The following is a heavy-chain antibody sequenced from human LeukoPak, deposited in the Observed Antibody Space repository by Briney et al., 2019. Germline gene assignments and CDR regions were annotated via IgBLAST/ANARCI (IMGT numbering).Heavy chain of an antibody. D-gene: IGHD3-3*01. J-gene: IGHJ4*02. CDR1: GFTFSDYY. V-gene: IGHV3-11*01. CDR3: ARDAFTIFGVVITTQRFDY. Sequence: PGGSLRLSCAASGFTFSDYYMSWTRQAPGKGLEWVSYISSSGSTIYYADSVKGRFTISRDNAENSLYLQMNSLRAEDTAVYYCARDAFTIFGVVITTQRFDYWGQGTLVTVSS. CDR2: ISSSGSTI.